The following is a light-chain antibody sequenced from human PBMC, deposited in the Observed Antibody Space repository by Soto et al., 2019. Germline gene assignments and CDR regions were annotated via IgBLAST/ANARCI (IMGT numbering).Light chain of an antibody. CDR3: QAWDSSTVV. J-gene: IGLJ2*01. V-gene: IGLV3-1*01. CDR1: KLGDKY. CDR2: QDS. Sequence: SYELTHPPSVSVSPGQTASITCSGDKLGDKYACWYQQKPGQSPVLVIYQDSKRPSGIPGRFSGSNSGNTGTLTISGTQAMDEADYYCQAWDSSTVVFGGGTKLTVL.